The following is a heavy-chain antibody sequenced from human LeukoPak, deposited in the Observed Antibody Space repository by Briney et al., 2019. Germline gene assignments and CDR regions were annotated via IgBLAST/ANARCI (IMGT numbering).Heavy chain of an antibody. CDR1: GGSISSGDYY. V-gene: IGHV4-30-4*01. Sequence: MSSETLSLTCTVSGGSISSGDYYWSWIRQPPGKGLEWIGYIYYSGSTYYNPSLKSRVTISVDTSKNQFSLKLSSVTAADTAVYYCARVFRRTVRSWDDAFDIWGQGTMVTVSS. CDR3: ARVFRRTVRSWDDAFDI. CDR2: IYYSGST. J-gene: IGHJ3*02. D-gene: IGHD6-13*01.